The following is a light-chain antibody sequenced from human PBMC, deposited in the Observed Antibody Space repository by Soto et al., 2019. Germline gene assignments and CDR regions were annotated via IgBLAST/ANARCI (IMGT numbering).Light chain of an antibody. CDR1: QRVARN. V-gene: IGKV3-15*01. CDR3: QQYGSSPTT. CDR2: GAS. J-gene: IGKJ1*01. Sequence: EVVMTESPATLSVSPGERATLSCRASQRVARNLAWYQQKPGQAPRLLIYGASTRATGIPARFSGSGSETEFTLTISRLEPEDFAVYYCQQYGSSPTTFGQGTKVDIK.